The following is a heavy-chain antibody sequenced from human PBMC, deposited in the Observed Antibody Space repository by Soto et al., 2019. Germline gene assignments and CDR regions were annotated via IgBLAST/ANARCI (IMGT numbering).Heavy chain of an antibody. D-gene: IGHD6-13*01. V-gene: IGHV1-18*01. J-gene: IGHJ5*02. CDR1: GYTFTIYG. CDR2: ISAYNGNT. Sequence: ASVKVSCKASGYTFTIYGISWVRQAPGQGLEWMGWISAYNGNTNYAQKLQGRVTMTTDTSTSTAYMELRSLRSDDTAVYYCARGRSSWSTGWFDPWGQGTLVTVSS. CDR3: ARGRSSWSTGWFDP.